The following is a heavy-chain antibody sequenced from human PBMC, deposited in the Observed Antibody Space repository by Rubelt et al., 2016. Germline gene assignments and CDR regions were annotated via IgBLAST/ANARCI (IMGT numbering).Heavy chain of an antibody. Sequence: QLQLQESGPGLVKPSETLSLTCTVSGGSISSSSYYWGWIRQPPGKGLEWIGSIYYSGSTYYNPSLKSRVTISVDTSKNQFSLKLRVVNAADTAVYYWARAYYYGSGRYFPVDYWGQGTLVTVSS. D-gene: IGHD3-10*01. CDR3: ARAYYYGSGRYFPVDY. V-gene: IGHV4-39*07. CDR2: IYYSGST. CDR1: GGSISSSSYY. J-gene: IGHJ4*02.